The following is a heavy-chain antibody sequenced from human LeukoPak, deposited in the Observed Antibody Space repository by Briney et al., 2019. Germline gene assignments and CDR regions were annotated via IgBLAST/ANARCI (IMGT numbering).Heavy chain of an antibody. D-gene: IGHD1-26*01. CDR3: ARSPRSYRFDY. Sequence: LRLSCAASGFTFSSYGMHWVRQAPGKGLEWIGEINHSGSTNYNPSPKSRVTISVDTSKNQFSLKLSSVTAADTAVYYCARSPRSYRFDYWGQGTLVTVSS. CDR1: GFTFSSYG. J-gene: IGHJ4*02. CDR2: INHSGST. V-gene: IGHV4-34*01.